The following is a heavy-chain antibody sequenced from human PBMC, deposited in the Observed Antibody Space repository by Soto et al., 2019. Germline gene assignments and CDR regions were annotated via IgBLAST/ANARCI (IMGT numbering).Heavy chain of an antibody. CDR1: GFTFSDHY. CDR3: AAARSSTYCPDH. V-gene: IGHV3-72*01. J-gene: IGHJ4*02. Sequence: EVQLEESGGGLVQPGGSLRLSCAASGFTFSDHYVDWVRQAPGKGLEWVGRSRDKANSYSTEYAASVKGRFTISRDDSKNSVYLQMNSLQAEDTAVYYCAAARSSTYCPDHWGQGALVTASS. CDR2: SRDKANSYST. D-gene: IGHD1-26*01.